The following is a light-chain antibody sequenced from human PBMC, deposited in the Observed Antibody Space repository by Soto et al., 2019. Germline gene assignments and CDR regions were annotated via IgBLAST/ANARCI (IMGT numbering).Light chain of an antibody. V-gene: IGLV1-40*01. J-gene: IGLJ2*01. Sequence: QSVLTQPPSVSGAPGQRVTISCTGSSSNIGAGYDVHWYRQLPGSAPQLLIHGNSNRPSGVPDRFSGSKSGPSASLGITGLQAEDEADYYCQSYDSSLSNSVIFGGGTKLTVL. CDR2: GNS. CDR3: QSYDSSLSNSVI. CDR1: SSNIGAGYD.